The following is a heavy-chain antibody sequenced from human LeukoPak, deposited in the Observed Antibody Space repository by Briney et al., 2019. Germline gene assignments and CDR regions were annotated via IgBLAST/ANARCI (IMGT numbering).Heavy chain of an antibody. Sequence: PAGTLCLSCNVSGGSISNYYLSWVRQPPGKGLELIGRIYSGGGTNYNPSLKRRVTMSVDTSKNQLSLKLSSVTAANTDVYYCARSRCSSISCASRGAFDIWGQGTIVTVSS. CDR2: IYSGGGT. CDR1: GGSISNYY. V-gene: IGHV4-4*07. CDR3: ARSRCSSISCASRGAFDI. D-gene: IGHD2-2*01. J-gene: IGHJ3*02.